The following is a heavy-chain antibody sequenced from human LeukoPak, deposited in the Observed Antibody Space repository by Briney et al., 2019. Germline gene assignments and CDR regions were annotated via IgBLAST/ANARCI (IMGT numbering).Heavy chain of an antibody. CDR1: GGSISSSTYY. J-gene: IGHJ4*02. Sequence: PSETLSLTCTVSGGSISSSTYYWGWIRQPPGKGLEWIASIYYSGSTNYNPSLKSRVTISVDTSKNQFSLKLSSVTAADTAVYYCAREGVGYYYDSSGYYPLDYWGQGTLVTVSS. CDR2: IYYSGST. D-gene: IGHD3-22*01. V-gene: IGHV4-39*07. CDR3: AREGVGYYYDSSGYYPLDY.